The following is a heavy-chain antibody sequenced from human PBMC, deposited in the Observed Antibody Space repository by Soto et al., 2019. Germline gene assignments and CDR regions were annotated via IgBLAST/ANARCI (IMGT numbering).Heavy chain of an antibody. CDR1: GFSFSSYA. CDR3: AKGSIEYSAAVDN. J-gene: IGHJ4*02. CDR2: ISARGGSL. Sequence: EVQLLESGGGLVQPGGSLRLSCAASGFSFSSYAMVWVRQAPGKGLEWVSVISARGGSLYFADSVKGRFTISRDNSKNVVSLEMNSLRAEDTATSFCAKGSIEYSAAVDNWGQGTLVVVSS. V-gene: IGHV3-23*01. D-gene: IGHD5-12*01.